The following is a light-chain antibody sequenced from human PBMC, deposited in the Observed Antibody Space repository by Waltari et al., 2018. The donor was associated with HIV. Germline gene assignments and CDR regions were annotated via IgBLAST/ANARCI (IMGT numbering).Light chain of an antibody. V-gene: IGLV3-25*03. CDR1: AFATQH. Sequence: SYELTQPPSVSVSPAQTPRITCSSDAFATQHTYWNQRQPGQAPVVVINKDPQRPCGIPERLSGYSSGRIVTLTISGVQAEDEAVYYCQSADNTGTSVVFGGGTKLTVL. CDR2: KDP. CDR3: QSADNTGTSVV. J-gene: IGLJ2*01.